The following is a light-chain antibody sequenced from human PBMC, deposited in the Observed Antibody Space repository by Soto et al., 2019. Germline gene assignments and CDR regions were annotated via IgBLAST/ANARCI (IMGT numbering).Light chain of an antibody. J-gene: IGLJ1*01. CDR2: DVS. Sequence: QSALTQPRSVSGSPGQSVTISCTGTSSDVGGYNYVSWYQQHPGKAPKLMIYDVSKRPSGVPDRFSGSKSGNTASLTISGLQAEDEADYYCQSYDMSLNNHVFGTGTKVT. V-gene: IGLV2-11*01. CDR3: QSYDMSLNNHV. CDR1: SSDVGGYNY.